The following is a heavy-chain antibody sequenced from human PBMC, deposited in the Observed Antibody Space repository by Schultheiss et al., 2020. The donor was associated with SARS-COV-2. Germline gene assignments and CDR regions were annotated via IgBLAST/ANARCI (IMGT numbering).Heavy chain of an antibody. V-gene: IGHV3-23*01. J-gene: IGHJ6*02. CDR2: ISGSGGST. CDR3: ARAGQPLLSSFISSGLSGMDV. D-gene: IGHD2-21*02. CDR1: GFTFSSYA. Sequence: GGSLRLSCAASGFTFSSYAMSWVRQAPGKGLEWVSAISGSGGSTYYADSVKGRFTISRDNAKNSLYLQMNSLRAEDTAVYCCARAGQPLLSSFISSGLSGMDVWGQGTTVTVSS.